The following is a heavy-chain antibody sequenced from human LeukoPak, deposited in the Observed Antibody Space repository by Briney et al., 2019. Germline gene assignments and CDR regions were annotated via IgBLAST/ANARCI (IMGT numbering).Heavy chain of an antibody. Sequence: GGSLTLSCAASGFTFSSYGMHWVRQAPGKGLEWVAVISSDGVNKYSADSVKGRFTISRDNSKNTLYLQMNSLRAEDTAVYYCAKGQNYYDGSGYYSTDYWGQGTPVTVSS. V-gene: IGHV3-30*18. CDR2: ISSDGVNK. CDR3: AKGQNYYDGSGYYSTDY. D-gene: IGHD3-22*01. CDR1: GFTFSSYG. J-gene: IGHJ4*02.